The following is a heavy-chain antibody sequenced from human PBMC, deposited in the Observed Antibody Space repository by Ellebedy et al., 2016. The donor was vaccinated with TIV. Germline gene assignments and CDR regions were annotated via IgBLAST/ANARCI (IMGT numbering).Heavy chain of an antibody. CDR3: TRNGYYCLDY. V-gene: IGHV4-4*02. Sequence: MPSESLSLTCAVSGGSISSSDWWCWVRQPPGTGLAWIGEIHHTGGTNYHPSLKSRVTISVDTSKNQFSLGLSSVTAADTAVYYCTRNGYYCLDYWGQGTLVTVSS. CDR1: GGSISSSDW. CDR2: IHHTGGT. D-gene: IGHD3-22*01. J-gene: IGHJ4*02.